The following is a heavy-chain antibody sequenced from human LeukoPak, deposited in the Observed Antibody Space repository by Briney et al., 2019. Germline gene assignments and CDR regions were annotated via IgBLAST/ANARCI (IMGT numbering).Heavy chain of an antibody. CDR2: ISAYNGNT. V-gene: IGHV1-18*01. CDR3: ARESARSQDAFDI. CDR1: GYTFNTYG. J-gene: IGHJ3*02. D-gene: IGHD4-17*01. Sequence: ASVKVSCKASGYTFNTYGISWVRQAPGQGLEWMGWISAYNGNTNYAQKLQGRVAMTTDTSTSTAYMELRSLRSDDTAVYYCARESARSQDAFDIWGQGTMVTVSS.